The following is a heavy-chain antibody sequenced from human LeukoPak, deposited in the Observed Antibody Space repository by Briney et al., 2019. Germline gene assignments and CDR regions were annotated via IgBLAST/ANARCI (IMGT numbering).Heavy chain of an antibody. CDR3: ASAHYDFWSGYYY. J-gene: IGHJ4*02. CDR2: IIPIFGTA. CDR1: GGTFSSYA. Sequence: SVKVSCKASGGTFSSYAISWVRQAPGQGLEWMGGIIPIFGTANYAQKFQGRVTITADESASTAYMELSSLRSEDTAVYYCASAHYDFWSGYYYWGQGTLVTVSS. D-gene: IGHD3-3*01. V-gene: IGHV1-69*13.